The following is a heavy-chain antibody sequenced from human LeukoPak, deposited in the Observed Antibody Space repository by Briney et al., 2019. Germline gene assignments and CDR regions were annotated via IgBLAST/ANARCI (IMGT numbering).Heavy chain of an antibody. D-gene: IGHD1-26*01. CDR2: ISTGGSAR. Sequence: GGSLRLSCAASGFTFSSYEMNWVRQAPGKGLEWISYISTGGSARYYADSVKGRFTISRDNAKNSLYLQMNSLRAEDTAVYYCARGGSYLSAFDIWGQGTMVTVSS. V-gene: IGHV3-48*03. CDR1: GFTFSSYE. J-gene: IGHJ3*02. CDR3: ARGGSYLSAFDI.